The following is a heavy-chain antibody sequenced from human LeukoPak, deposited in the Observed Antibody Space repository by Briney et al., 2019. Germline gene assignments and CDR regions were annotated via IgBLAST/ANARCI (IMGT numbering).Heavy chain of an antibody. Sequence: PGGSLRLSCAASGYTVSSNYMSWVRQAPGKGLEWVSVIYSGGSTYYADSVKGRFTISRDNSKNTLYLQMNSLRAEDTAVYYCAKGKAGYCTNGVCYSPWDYWGQGTLVTVSS. J-gene: IGHJ4*02. CDR1: GYTVSSNY. V-gene: IGHV3-53*01. CDR2: IYSGGST. CDR3: AKGKAGYCTNGVCYSPWDY. D-gene: IGHD2-8*01.